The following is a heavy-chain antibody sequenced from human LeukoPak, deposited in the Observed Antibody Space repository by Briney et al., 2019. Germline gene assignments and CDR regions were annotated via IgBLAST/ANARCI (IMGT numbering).Heavy chain of an antibody. CDR3: ARVGYNWNYGVAFDI. Sequence: SETLSLTCTVSGGSISSSSYYWSWIRQPPGKGLEWIGYIYYSGSTNYNPSLKSRVTISVDTSKNQFSLKLSSVTAAGTAVYYCARVGYNWNYGVAFDIWGQGTMVTVSS. V-gene: IGHV4-61*01. CDR1: GGSISSSSYY. D-gene: IGHD1-7*01. J-gene: IGHJ3*02. CDR2: IYYSGST.